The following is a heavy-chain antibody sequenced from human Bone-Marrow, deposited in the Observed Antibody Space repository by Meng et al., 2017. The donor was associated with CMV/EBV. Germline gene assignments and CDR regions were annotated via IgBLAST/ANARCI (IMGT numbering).Heavy chain of an antibody. CDR3: ARGYYDSSGYYGLDAFDI. Sequence: GGSLRLSCAASGFTFSSNAMHWVRQAPGKGLEWVAVMSYDGSNKYYADSVKGRFTISRDNSKNTPYLQMNSLRAEDTAVYYCARGYYDSSGYYGLDAFDIWGQGTMVTVSS. V-gene: IGHV3-30*04. J-gene: IGHJ3*02. D-gene: IGHD3-22*01. CDR1: GFTFSSNA. CDR2: MSYDGSNK.